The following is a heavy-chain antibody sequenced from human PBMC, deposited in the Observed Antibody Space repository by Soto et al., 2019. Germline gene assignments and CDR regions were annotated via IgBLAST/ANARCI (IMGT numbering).Heavy chain of an antibody. CDR1: GFTFGDYY. CDR3: ARAAAVRPAAWY. J-gene: IGHJ4*02. Sequence: QVQLVESGGGLVKPGGSLRLSCAASGFTFGDYYMSWIRQAPGKGLEWVSYISSSGSSTYYVDSVKGRFTISRDNANNSLYLQMASLGADDTAVYYCARAAAVRPAAWYWRQGTLVTVSS. V-gene: IGHV3-11*01. D-gene: IGHD2-15*01. CDR2: ISSSGSST.